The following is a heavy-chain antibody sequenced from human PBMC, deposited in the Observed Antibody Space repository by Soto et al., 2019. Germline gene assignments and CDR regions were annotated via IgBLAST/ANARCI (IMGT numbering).Heavy chain of an antibody. V-gene: IGHV1-69*01. CDR3: ARDEYYDMLPGYCRARDYYYGMDV. J-gene: IGHJ6*02. CDR2: IIPIFGTA. CDR1: GGTFSSYA. D-gene: IGHD3-9*01. Sequence: QVQLVQSGAEVKKPGSSVKVSCKASGGTFSSYAISWVRQAPGQGLERMGGIIPIFGTANYAQKCQGRVNVTADDYTSTAYMELSSQRAEDTAVYYCARDEYYDMLPGYCRARDYYYGMDVWGQGTTVTVS.